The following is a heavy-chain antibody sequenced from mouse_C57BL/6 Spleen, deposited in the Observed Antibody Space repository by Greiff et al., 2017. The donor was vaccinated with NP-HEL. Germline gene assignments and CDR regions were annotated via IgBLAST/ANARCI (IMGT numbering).Heavy chain of an antibody. J-gene: IGHJ4*01. Sequence: QVQLQQPGAELVRPGSSVKLSCKASGYTFTSYWMHWVKQRPIQGLEWIGNIDPSDSETHYNQKFKDKATLTVDKSSSTAYMQLSSLTSEDSAVYYCARSSGSRLAMDYWGQGTSVTVSS. CDR1: GYTFTSYW. CDR2: IDPSDSET. D-gene: IGHD1-3*01. V-gene: IGHV1-52*01. CDR3: ARSSGSRLAMDY.